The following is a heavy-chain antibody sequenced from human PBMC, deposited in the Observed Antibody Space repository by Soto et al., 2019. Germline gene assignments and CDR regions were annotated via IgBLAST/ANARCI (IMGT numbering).Heavy chain of an antibody. CDR2: IYDGGRT. CDR1: GGSISTVDYW. Sequence: QVQLQESGPGLVKPSQTLSLTCTVSGGSISTVDYWWSWIRQSPDMGLEWIGHIYDGGRTYNNPSLESRVTMSVDTTKSHLSLTLSSVSAADTAVYSCARGPSGDKVDSWGQGTLVTVSS. D-gene: IGHD7-27*01. J-gene: IGHJ4*02. CDR3: ARGPSGDKVDS. V-gene: IGHV4-30-4*01.